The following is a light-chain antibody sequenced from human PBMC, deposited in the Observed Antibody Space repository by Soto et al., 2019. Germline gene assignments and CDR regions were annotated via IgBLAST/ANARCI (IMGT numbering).Light chain of an antibody. CDR3: SSYTSSSTRV. CDR2: EVS. CDR1: SSDVGGYNY. V-gene: IGLV2-14*01. J-gene: IGLJ1*01. Sequence: QSVLTQPASVAVSPVQSITISCTGTSSDVGGYNYVSWYQQHPGKAPKLMIYEVSNRPSGVSNRFSGSKSGNTASLTISGLQAEDEADYYCSSYTSSSTRVFGTGTKVTV.